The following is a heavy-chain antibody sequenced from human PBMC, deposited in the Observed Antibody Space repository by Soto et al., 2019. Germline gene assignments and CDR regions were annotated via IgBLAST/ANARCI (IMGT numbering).Heavy chain of an antibody. Sequence: SETLSLTCTVSGGSIINYYWTWIRQPAGKGLEWVGRIYSSGRASYNPPPNSRLSMTVDTSTNQFTLKLTSVTAAVTALYWCASQTTYSSSWFDVWGRGTLVIVSS. CDR3: ASQTTYSSSWFDV. D-gene: IGHD6-13*01. CDR2: IYSSGRA. V-gene: IGHV4-4*07. J-gene: IGHJ5*01. CDR1: GGSIINYY.